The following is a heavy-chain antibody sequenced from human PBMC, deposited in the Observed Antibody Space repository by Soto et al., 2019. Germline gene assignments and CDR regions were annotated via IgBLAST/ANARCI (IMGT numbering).Heavy chain of an antibody. D-gene: IGHD3-10*01. CDR2: IYDSGST. CDR1: GGSTSGYS. CDR3: ARGRAWYEN. V-gene: IGHV4-59*01. Sequence: SETLSLTCIVSGGSTSGYSWSWIRQSPGKGLEWIGCIYDSGSTDYNPSLGSRVTISVDTSKNHVSLRLSSVTAADTAVYYCARGRAWYENWGQGALVTVSS. J-gene: IGHJ4*02.